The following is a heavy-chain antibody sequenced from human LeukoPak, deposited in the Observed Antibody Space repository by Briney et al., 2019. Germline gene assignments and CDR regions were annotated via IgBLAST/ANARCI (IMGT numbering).Heavy chain of an antibody. CDR1: GFTFSSYS. CDR2: ISSSSSTI. Sequence: GGSLRLSCAASGFTFSSYSMNWVRQAPGKGLEWVSHISSSSSTIYYADSVKGRLTISRDNAKNSLYLQMNSLNGADTALYYCTRRGGSNGWGAFDIWGQGTMVTVSS. D-gene: IGHD6-19*01. J-gene: IGHJ3*02. V-gene: IGHV3-48*01. CDR3: TRRGGSNGWGAFDI.